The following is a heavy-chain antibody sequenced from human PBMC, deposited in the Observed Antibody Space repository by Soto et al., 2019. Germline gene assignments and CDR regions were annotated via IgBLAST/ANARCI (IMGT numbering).Heavy chain of an antibody. Sequence: GGSLRLSCAASGFTFSSYGMHWVRQAPGKGLEWVAVIWYDGSNKYYADSVKGRFTISRDNSKNTLYLQMNSLRAEDTAVYYCARDRARRYGSGGSCYSPGYFDEWGQGTLVTVSS. CDR2: IWYDGSNK. V-gene: IGHV3-33*01. J-gene: IGHJ4*02. CDR1: GFTFSSYG. CDR3: ARDRARRYGSGGSCYSPGYFDE. D-gene: IGHD2-15*01.